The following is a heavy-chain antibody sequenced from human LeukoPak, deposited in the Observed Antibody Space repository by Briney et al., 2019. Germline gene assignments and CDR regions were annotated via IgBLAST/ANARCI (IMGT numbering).Heavy chain of an antibody. J-gene: IGHJ4*02. Sequence: ASVKVSCKASGYTFTSYDINWVRQATGQGLEWMGWMNPNSGNTGYAQKFQGRVTMTRNTSISTAYMELSSLRSEDTAVYYCARAPVGITIFGVVIMYYFDYWGQGTLVTVSS. CDR3: ARAPVGITIFGVVIMYYFDY. V-gene: IGHV1-8*01. CDR2: MNPNSGNT. D-gene: IGHD3-3*01. CDR1: GYTFTSYD.